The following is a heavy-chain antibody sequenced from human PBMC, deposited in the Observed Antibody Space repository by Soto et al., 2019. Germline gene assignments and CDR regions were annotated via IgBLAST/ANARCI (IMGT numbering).Heavy chain of an antibody. CDR3: ARGSGSYYYYYGMDV. D-gene: IGHD1-26*01. V-gene: IGHV4-39*01. CDR2: IYYSGST. CDR1: GCSISSSSYC. Sequence: PSETLSLPCPVSGCSISSSSYCWGWIRQPPGKGLEWIGSIYYSGSTYYNPSLKSRVTISVDTSKNQFSLKLSSVTAADTAVYYCARGSGSYYYYYGMDVWGQGTTVTVS. J-gene: IGHJ6*02.